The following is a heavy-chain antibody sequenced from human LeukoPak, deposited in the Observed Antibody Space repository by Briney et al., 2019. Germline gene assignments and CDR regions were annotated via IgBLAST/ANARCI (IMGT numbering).Heavy chain of an antibody. V-gene: IGHV3-23*01. CDR1: GFTFSSYA. Sequence: PGGSLRLSCAASGFTFSSYAMSWVRQATGKGLEWVSAISGSGGSTYYADSVKGRFTISRDNSKNTLYLQMNSLRAEDTAVYYCAKDGPIVGATIPGYWGQGTLVTVSS. J-gene: IGHJ4*02. CDR3: AKDGPIVGATIPGY. D-gene: IGHD1-26*01. CDR2: ISGSGGST.